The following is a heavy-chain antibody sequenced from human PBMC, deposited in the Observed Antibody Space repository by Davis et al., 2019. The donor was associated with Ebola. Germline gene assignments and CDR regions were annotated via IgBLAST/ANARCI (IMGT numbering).Heavy chain of an antibody. CDR1: GYNFIYYW. Sequence: PGGSLRLSCKASGYNFIYYWIGWVRQMPGKGLELMGIIYPGDSDIRYSPSFEGQVTLSADKSITTAYLQWSSLKASDTAIYYCSRMFVVHGSDTSRFDLWGQGTLVTVSS. V-gene: IGHV5-51*01. CDR2: IYPGDSDI. J-gene: IGHJ5*02. CDR3: SRMFVVHGSDTSRFDL. D-gene: IGHD3-10*01.